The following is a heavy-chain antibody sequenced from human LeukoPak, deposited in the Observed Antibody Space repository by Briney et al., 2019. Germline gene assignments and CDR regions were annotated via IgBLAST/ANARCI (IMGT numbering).Heavy chain of an antibody. J-gene: IGHJ5*02. V-gene: IGHV4-34*01. CDR1: GGSFSGYY. CDR2: INHSGST. CDR3: ARGAPVLLGFGEFREYNWFDP. Sequence: SETLSLSCAVYGGSFSGYYWSWIRQPPGKGLDWIGEINHSGSTNYNPSLKSRVTISVDTSKNQFSLKLSSVTAADTAVYYCARGAPVLLGFGEFREYNWFDPWGQGTLVTVSS. D-gene: IGHD3-10*01.